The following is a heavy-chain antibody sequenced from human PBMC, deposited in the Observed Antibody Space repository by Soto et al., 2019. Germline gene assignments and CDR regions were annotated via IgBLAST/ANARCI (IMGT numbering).Heavy chain of an antibody. CDR2: ISGSGGST. J-gene: IGHJ5*02. D-gene: IGHD3-22*01. V-gene: IGHV3-23*01. CDR1: GFTFGSYA. CDR3: AKSLITMIVVGDPNWFDP. Sequence: GGSLRLSCAASGFTFGSYAMSWVRQAPGKGLEWVSAISGSGGSTYYADSVKGRFTISRDNSKNTLYLQMNSLRAEDTAVYYCAKSLITMIVVGDPNWFDPWGQGTLVTVSS.